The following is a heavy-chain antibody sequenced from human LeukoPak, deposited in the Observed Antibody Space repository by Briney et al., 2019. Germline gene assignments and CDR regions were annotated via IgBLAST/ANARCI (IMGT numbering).Heavy chain of an antibody. V-gene: IGHV1-69*05. J-gene: IGHJ5*02. Sequence: PVKVSCKASGGTFSSYAISWVRQAPGQGLEWMGGIIPIFGTANYAQKFQGRVTITTDESTSTAYMELSSLRSEDTAVYYCARDSLGSGGSYSSGLSWFDPWGQGTLVTVSS. CDR2: IIPIFGTA. CDR3: ARDSLGSGGSYSSGLSWFDP. D-gene: IGHD2-15*01. CDR1: GGTFSSYA.